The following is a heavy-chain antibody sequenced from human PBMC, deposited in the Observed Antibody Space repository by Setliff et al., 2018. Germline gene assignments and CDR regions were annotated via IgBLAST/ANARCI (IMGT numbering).Heavy chain of an antibody. CDR3: ARDRISRYYDSGAHAFDI. Sequence: GGSLRLSCAASGFTISSSAMSWVRQAPGKGLEWVSAINTGGDTTYYADSVKGRFTISRDNSKNTLYLQMNSLRAEDTAVYYCARDRISRYYDSGAHAFDIWGQGTMVTVSS. CDR1: GFTISSSA. D-gene: IGHD3-22*01. V-gene: IGHV3-23*01. CDR2: INTGGDTT. J-gene: IGHJ3*02.